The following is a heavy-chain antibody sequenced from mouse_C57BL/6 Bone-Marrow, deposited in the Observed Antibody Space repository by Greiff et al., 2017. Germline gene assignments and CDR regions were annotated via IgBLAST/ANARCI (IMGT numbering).Heavy chain of an antibody. J-gene: IGHJ1*03. V-gene: IGHV1-80*01. Sequence: QVQLQQSGAELVKPGASVKISCKASGYAFSSYWMNWVKQRPGKGLEWIGQIYPGDGDTNYNGKFKGKATLTADKSSSTAYMQLRSLTSEDSAVYFCAAITTVVEGGYFDVWGTGTTVTVSS. CDR3: AAITTVVEGGYFDV. D-gene: IGHD1-1*01. CDR2: IYPGDGDT. CDR1: GYAFSSYW.